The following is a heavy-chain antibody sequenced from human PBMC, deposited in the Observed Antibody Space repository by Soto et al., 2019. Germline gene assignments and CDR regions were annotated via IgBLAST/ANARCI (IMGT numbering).Heavy chain of an antibody. D-gene: IGHD5-12*01. V-gene: IGHV1-8*01. CDR3: AREVKNIVATIGDYYYYMDV. J-gene: IGHJ6*03. CDR2: MNPNSGNT. CDR1: GYTFTSYD. Sequence: QVQVVQSGAEVKKPGASVKVSCKASGYTFTSYDINWVRQATGQGLEWMGWMNPNSGNTGYAQKFQGRVTMTRNTSISTAYMELSSLRSEDTAVYYCAREVKNIVATIGDYYYYMDVWGKGTTVTVSS.